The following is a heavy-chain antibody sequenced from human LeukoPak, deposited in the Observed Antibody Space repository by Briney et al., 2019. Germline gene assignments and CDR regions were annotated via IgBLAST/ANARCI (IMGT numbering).Heavy chain of an antibody. Sequence: GGSLRLSCAASGVTFSSYAMHWVRQAPGKGLEWVAVISYDGSNKYYADSVKGRFTISRDNSKNTLYLQMNSLRAEDTAVYYCARALSGDTAMVTKPKYYYYYGMDVWGQGTTVTVSS. CDR3: ARALSGDTAMVTKPKYYYYYGMDV. D-gene: IGHD5-18*01. V-gene: IGHV3-30*04. CDR1: GVTFSSYA. CDR2: ISYDGSNK. J-gene: IGHJ6*02.